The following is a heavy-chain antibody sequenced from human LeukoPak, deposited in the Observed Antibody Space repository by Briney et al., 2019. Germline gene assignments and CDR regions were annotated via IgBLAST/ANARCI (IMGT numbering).Heavy chain of an antibody. Sequence: GRSLRLSCAASGFTFSSYGMHWVRQAPGKGLEWVAVIWYDGSNKYYADSVKGRFTISRDNSKNTLYLQMNSLRAEDTAVYYCARDPRGLVGAQWGQGTPVTVSS. CDR3: ARDPRGLVGAQ. D-gene: IGHD1-26*01. CDR1: GFTFSSYG. CDR2: IWYDGSNK. J-gene: IGHJ4*02. V-gene: IGHV3-33*01.